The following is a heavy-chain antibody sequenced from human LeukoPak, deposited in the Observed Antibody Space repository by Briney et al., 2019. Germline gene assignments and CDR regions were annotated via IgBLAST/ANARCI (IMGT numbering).Heavy chain of an antibody. V-gene: IGHV3-74*01. Sequence: PGGSLRLSCVASGFTFSSYWMHWVRQAPRKGLVWVSRINGDGRNINYADSVRGRFTISRDNAKNTLYLQMNTLRVEDTAVYYCAKGYSSGWLTFDYWGQGTLVTVSS. CDR2: INGDGRNI. CDR3: AKGYSSGWLTFDY. J-gene: IGHJ4*02. D-gene: IGHD6-19*01. CDR1: GFTFSSYW.